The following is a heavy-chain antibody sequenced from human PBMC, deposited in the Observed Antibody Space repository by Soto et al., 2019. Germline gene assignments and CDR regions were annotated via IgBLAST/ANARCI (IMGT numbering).Heavy chain of an antibody. CDR3: ARSGCDYLDCFDD. V-gene: IGHV1-69*05. CDR1: GGTFSSYA. Sequence: QVQLVQSGAEVKKPGSSVKVSCKASGGTFSSYAISWVRQAPGQGLEWMGGIIPIFGTANYGQKFQGRVTMNMDNSTSTDYIELSSLRSEDTAVYYCARSGCDYLDCFDDWGQGTLVTVSS. CDR2: IIPIFGTA. J-gene: IGHJ4*02. D-gene: IGHD4-17*01.